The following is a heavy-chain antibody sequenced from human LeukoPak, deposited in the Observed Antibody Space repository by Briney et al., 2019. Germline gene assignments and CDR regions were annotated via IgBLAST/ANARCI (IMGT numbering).Heavy chain of an antibody. Sequence: ASVKVSCKASGGTFSSYAISWVRQAPGQGLEWMGGIIPIFGTANYAQKFQGRVTITADESTSTAYMELSSLRSEDTAVYYCARERGITMVRGVIGDAFDIWGQGTVVTVSS. CDR1: GGTFSSYA. CDR3: ARERGITMVRGVIGDAFDI. V-gene: IGHV1-69*13. J-gene: IGHJ3*02. CDR2: IIPIFGTA. D-gene: IGHD3-10*01.